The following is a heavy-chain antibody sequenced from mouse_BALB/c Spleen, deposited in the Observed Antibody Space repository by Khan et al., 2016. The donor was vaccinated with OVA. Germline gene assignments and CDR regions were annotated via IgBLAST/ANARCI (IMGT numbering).Heavy chain of an antibody. CDR1: GYSITSGYF. J-gene: IGHJ3*01. D-gene: IGHD3-1*01. CDR2: IRYDGDS. Sequence: EVQLVESGPGLVKPSQSLSLTCSVTGYSITSGYFWNWIRQFPGNKLEWMGYIRYDGDSNYNPSLTNRISITRDTSKTRFFLKLNSLIPEDTATYYCARGGSSGPAWFTYWGQGTLVTVSA. V-gene: IGHV3-6*02. CDR3: ARGGSSGPAWFTY.